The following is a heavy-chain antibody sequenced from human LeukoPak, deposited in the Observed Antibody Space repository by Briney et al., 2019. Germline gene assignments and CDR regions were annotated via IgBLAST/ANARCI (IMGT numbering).Heavy chain of an antibody. V-gene: IGHV3-23*01. CDR1: GFTFSSYA. J-gene: IGHJ4*02. Sequence: GGSLRLSCAASGFTFSSYAMSWVRQAPGKGLEWVSTITASGGTYYADSLKGRFTIPRDNSKNTVYLQMNSLRAEDTAVYYCARGSFDYWGQGTLVTVSS. CDR3: ARGSFDY. CDR2: ITASGGT.